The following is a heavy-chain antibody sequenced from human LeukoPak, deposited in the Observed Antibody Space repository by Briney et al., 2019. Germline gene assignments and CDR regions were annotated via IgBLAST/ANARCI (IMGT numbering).Heavy chain of an antibody. Sequence: PGGSLRLSCAASGFTFSNAWMSWVRQAPGKGLEWVGRIKSKTDGGTTDYAAPVKGRFTISRDDSKNTLYLQMNSLKTEDTAVYYCTTDDGPVFSPMVRGVHFDYWGQGTLVTVSS. CDR3: TTDDGPVFSPMVRGVHFDY. V-gene: IGHV3-15*01. J-gene: IGHJ4*02. CDR2: IKSKTDGGTT. D-gene: IGHD3-10*01. CDR1: GFTFSNAW.